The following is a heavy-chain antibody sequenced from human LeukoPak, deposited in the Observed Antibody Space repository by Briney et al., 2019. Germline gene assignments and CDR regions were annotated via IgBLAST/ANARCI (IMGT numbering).Heavy chain of an antibody. Sequence: ASVKVSCKASGYTFTSYGIRWVRQAPGQGLEWMGWISAYNGNTNYAQKFQGRVTMTIDTSTSTAYMELRSLRSDDTAVYYCARANGDYVPYYFDYWGQGTLVTVSS. D-gene: IGHD4-17*01. CDR1: GYTFTSYG. V-gene: IGHV1-18*01. CDR2: ISAYNGNT. J-gene: IGHJ4*02. CDR3: ARANGDYVPYYFDY.